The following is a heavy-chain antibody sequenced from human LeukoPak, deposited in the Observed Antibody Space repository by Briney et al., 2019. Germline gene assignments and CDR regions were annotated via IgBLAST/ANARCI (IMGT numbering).Heavy chain of an antibody. Sequence: GGSLRLSCAASGFTLSNAWMSWVRQAPGKGLEWVGRIKSKTDGGTTDYAATVKGRFSISRDDSKNTLYLQMNSLKTEDTAVYYCATEGAYCGGDCYPDYWGQGTLVTVSS. D-gene: IGHD2-21*02. CDR3: ATEGAYCGGDCYPDY. V-gene: IGHV3-15*01. J-gene: IGHJ4*02. CDR1: GFTLSNAW. CDR2: IKSKTDGGTT.